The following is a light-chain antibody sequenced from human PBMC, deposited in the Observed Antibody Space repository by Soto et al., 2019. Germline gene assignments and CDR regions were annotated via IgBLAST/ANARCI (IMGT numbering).Light chain of an antibody. V-gene: IGKV3-15*01. Sequence: EIVMTQSPATLSVSPGEGATLSCRASQSVYSNLAWYQQKPGQPPRLLIYGASTRATGIPASFSGSGSGTEFTFTISSLHSEDFAAYFCQQYNHWPYTFGPVTKVDIK. CDR2: GAS. CDR1: QSVYSN. J-gene: IGKJ3*01. CDR3: QQYNHWPYT.